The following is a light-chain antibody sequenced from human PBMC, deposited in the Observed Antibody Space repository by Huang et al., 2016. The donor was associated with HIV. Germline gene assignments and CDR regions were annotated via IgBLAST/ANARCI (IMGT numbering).Light chain of an antibody. J-gene: IGKJ2*01. CDR1: ESILRN. V-gene: IGKV3-15*01. CDR3: QQYNKWSPYT. Sequence: VMTQSPATLSVSPGERATLSCRASESILRNLAWYQQRPGQPPRLLIYGASVRLPGIPDRVRGSGSGTEFSLTISSLQSEDFAVYYCQQYNKWSPYTYGQGTKLEIK. CDR2: GAS.